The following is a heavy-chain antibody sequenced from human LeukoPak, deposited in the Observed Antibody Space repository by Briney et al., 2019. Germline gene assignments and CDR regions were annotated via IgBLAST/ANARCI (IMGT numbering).Heavy chain of an antibody. CDR2: IITGSSTM. V-gene: IGHV3-48*01. Sequence: GGSLRLSCAASGFTFSSYSMSWVRQAPGQGLEWISYIITGSSTMYYADSVKGRFTISRDDARTSLSLQLNSLRAEDTAVYYCVEGMGYCRGGGGYRWFHAWGQGPLVTVSS. CDR1: GFTFSSYS. J-gene: IGHJ5*02. CDR3: VEGMGYCRGGGGYRWFHA. D-gene: IGHD2-15*01.